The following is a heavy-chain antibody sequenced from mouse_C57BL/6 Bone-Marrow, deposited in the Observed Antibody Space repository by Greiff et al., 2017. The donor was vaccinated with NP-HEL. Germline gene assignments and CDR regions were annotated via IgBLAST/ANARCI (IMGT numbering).Heavy chain of an antibody. V-gene: IGHV14-4*01. CDR3: TKIYGSSYEGD. Sequence: VQLQQSGAELVRPGASVKLSCTASGFNIKDDYMHWVKQRPEQGLEWIGWIDPENGDTEYASKFQGKATITADTSSNTAYLQLSSLTSEDTAVYYCTKIYGSSYEGDWGQGTTLTVSS. CDR1: GFNIKDDY. J-gene: IGHJ2*01. CDR2: IDPENGDT. D-gene: IGHD1-1*01.